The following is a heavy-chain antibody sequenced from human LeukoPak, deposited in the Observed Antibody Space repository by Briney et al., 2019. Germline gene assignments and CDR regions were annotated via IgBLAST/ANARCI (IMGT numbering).Heavy chain of an antibody. D-gene: IGHD6-19*01. CDR2: IYYSGST. V-gene: IGHV4-39*01. CDR1: GGSISSSSYY. J-gene: IGHJ4*02. CDR3: ARLRYSSSRAAFDY. Sequence: SETLSLTCTVSGGSISSSSYYWGWIRQPPGKGLEWIGSIYYSGSTYYNPSLKSRVTISVDTSKNQFSLKLSSVTAATAVYYCARLRYSSSRAAFDYWGQGTLVTVSS.